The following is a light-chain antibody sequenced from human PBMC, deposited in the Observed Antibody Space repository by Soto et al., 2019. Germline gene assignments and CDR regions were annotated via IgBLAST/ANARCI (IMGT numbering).Light chain of an antibody. CDR2: DTS. V-gene: IGKV3-15*01. Sequence: VTMQSPCTLHAPPGPGATPSCTASQGIGDTLAWYQHKPGQTPRLLIYDTSTRATGVPARFSGSRSGTEFTLTINSLQSEDFAVYYCQQRHNWRDTFGQGTRLEIK. J-gene: IGKJ5*01. CDR1: QGIGDT. CDR3: QQRHNWRDT.